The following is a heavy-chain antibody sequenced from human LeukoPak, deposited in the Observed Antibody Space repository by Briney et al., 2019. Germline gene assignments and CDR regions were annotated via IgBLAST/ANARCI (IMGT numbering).Heavy chain of an antibody. CDR1: GFTFSDFY. CDR3: AREGTRRGNDAFDI. V-gene: IGHV3-11*04. J-gene: IGHJ3*02. Sequence: GGSLRLSCAASGFTFSDFYMSWLRQAPGKGLEWVSYISSSGSTIYYADSVKGRFTSSRDNAKNLLFLQMNSLGAEDTAVYYCAREGTRRGNDAFDIWGQGTMVTVSS. D-gene: IGHD3-10*01. CDR2: ISSSGSTI.